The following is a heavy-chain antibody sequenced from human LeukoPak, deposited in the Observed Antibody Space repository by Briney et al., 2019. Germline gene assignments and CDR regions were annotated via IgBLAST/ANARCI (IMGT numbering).Heavy chain of an antibody. D-gene: IGHD2-15*01. V-gene: IGHV3-64D*09. CDR2: ISDSGGST. Sequence: GGSLRLSCSASGFPFSSYAMHWVRQAPGKGLEYVSAISDSGGSTYYANSVKGRFTIYRDNSKNTLYLQMSSLRDEDTAVYFCVRGYSFGPYGMDVWGQGTTVTVSS. CDR1: GFPFSSYA. J-gene: IGHJ6*02. CDR3: VRGYSFGPYGMDV.